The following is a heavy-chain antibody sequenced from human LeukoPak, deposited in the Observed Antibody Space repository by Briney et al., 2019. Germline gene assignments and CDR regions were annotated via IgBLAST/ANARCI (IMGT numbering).Heavy chain of an antibody. CDR3: AKGPRYDFWSGYFDY. J-gene: IGHJ4*02. CDR2: ISWDGSST. Sequence: PGGSLRLSCAASGFTFDDYAMHWVRQAPGKGLEWVSLISWDGSSTYYADSVKGRFTISRDNSKNSLYLQMNSLRAEDTALYYCAKGPRYDFWSGYFDYWGQGTLVTVSS. CDR1: GFTFDDYA. V-gene: IGHV3-43D*03. D-gene: IGHD3-3*01.